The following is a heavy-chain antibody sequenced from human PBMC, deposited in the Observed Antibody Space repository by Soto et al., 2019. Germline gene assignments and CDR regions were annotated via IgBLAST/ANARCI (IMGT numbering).Heavy chain of an antibody. CDR3: ARHVPLYYYDSNGYYPDDFDI. V-gene: IGHV5-10-1*01. CDR1: GYSFTSYW. Sequence: PGDSLKISCKGSGYSFTSYWISWVRQMPGKGLEWMGRIDPSDSYTNYSPSFQGHVTISADKSISTAYLQWSSLKASDTAMYYCARHVPLYYYDSNGYYPDDFDIWGQGTMVTVPS. CDR2: IDPSDSYT. J-gene: IGHJ3*02. D-gene: IGHD3-22*01.